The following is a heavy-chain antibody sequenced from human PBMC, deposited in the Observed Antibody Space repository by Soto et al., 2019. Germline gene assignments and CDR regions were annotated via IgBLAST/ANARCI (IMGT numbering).Heavy chain of an antibody. V-gene: IGHV4-4*02. CDR2: IYHSGST. Sequence: SETLSLTCAVSGGSISSSNWWSWVRQPPGKGLEWIGEIYHSGSTNYNPSLKSRVTISVDKSKNQFSLKLSSVTAADTAVYYCATEMHLYYYGMDVWGQGTTVTVSS. CDR3: ATEMHLYYYGMDV. CDR1: GGSISSSNW. J-gene: IGHJ6*02.